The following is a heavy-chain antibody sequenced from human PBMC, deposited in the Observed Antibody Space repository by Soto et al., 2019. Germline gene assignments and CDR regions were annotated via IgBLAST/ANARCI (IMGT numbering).Heavy chain of an antibody. D-gene: IGHD3-3*01. Sequence: QITLKESGPPLVKPTQTLMLTCTFSGFSLSTSGVGVGWIRQPPGKALEWLALIYWNDDKRYSPSLKSRLTITKDTSKNQVVLTMTNMDPVDTATYYCAHRYYDFWSGYYGMDVWGQGTTVTVSS. CDR3: AHRYYDFWSGYYGMDV. V-gene: IGHV2-5*01. J-gene: IGHJ6*02. CDR1: GFSLSTSGVG. CDR2: IYWNDDK.